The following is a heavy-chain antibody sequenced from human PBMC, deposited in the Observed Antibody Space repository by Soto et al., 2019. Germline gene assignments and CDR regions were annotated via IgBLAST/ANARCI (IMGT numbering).Heavy chain of an antibody. Sequence: GGPLRLSCAASGVTVSTKYMSWVRQAPGKGLEWVSVIYSGGSTFYADSVRGRFTISRDNSKNTVNLQMNSLRAEDTAVYYCARDPWAADYWGQGNLVTDS. CDR3: ARDPWAADY. V-gene: IGHV3-66*01. CDR1: GVTVSTKY. J-gene: IGHJ4*02. D-gene: IGHD3-16*01. CDR2: IYSGGST.